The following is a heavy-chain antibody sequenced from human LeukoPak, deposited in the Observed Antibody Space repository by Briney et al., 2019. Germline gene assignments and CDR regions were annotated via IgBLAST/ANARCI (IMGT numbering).Heavy chain of an antibody. Sequence: GASVKVSCKASGYTFTDYDINWVRQATGQGLEWMGWMNPNSGNTGYTQKFQGRVTMTRNTSISTAHMELSSLRSEDTAVYYCARAELRYFDWPPGDYWGQGTLVTVSS. CDR1: GYTFTDYD. CDR2: MNPNSGNT. J-gene: IGHJ4*02. V-gene: IGHV1-8*01. CDR3: ARAELRYFDWPPGDY. D-gene: IGHD3-9*01.